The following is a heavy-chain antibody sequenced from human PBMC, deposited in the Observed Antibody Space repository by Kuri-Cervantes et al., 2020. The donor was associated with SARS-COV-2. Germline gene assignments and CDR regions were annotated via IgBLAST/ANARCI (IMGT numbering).Heavy chain of an antibody. CDR2: FYYSGRT. V-gene: IGHV4-59*01. D-gene: IGHD2-2*02. CDR1: GGSITDYD. J-gene: IGHJ3*02. Sequence: SETLSLTCTVSGGSITDYDWSWLRQSPGKGLEWIGYFYYSGRTNYNPSLEGRVTISVDTSKSQVSLRLTSVTAADTAVYFCARDRCSVTNCYTGDAFDIWGQGRIVTVSS. CDR3: ARDRCSVTNCYTGDAFDI.